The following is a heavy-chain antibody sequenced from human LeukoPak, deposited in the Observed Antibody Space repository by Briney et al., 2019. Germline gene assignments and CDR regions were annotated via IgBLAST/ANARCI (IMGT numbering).Heavy chain of an antibody. Sequence: SETLSLTCTVSGGSISSSYYYWGWIRQPPGKGLEWIGEINHSGSTNYNPSLKSRVTISVDTSKNQFSLKLSSVTAADTAVYYCASGWWELPDYWGQGTLVTVSS. CDR3: ASGWWELPDY. CDR2: INHSGST. V-gene: IGHV4-39*07. D-gene: IGHD1-26*01. J-gene: IGHJ4*02. CDR1: GGSISSSYYY.